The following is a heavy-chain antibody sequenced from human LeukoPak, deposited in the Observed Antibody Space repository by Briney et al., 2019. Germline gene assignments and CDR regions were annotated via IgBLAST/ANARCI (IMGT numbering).Heavy chain of an antibody. CDR2: IYYSGST. CDR3: ARGRHPDPTEPRPYYFDY. CDR1: GGSISSGGYY. V-gene: IGHV4-31*03. D-gene: IGHD6-6*01. J-gene: IGHJ4*02. Sequence: SETLSLTCTVSGGSISSGGYYWSWIRQHPGKGLEWIGYIYYSGSTYYNPSLKSRVTISVGTSKNQFSLKLSSVTAADTAVYYCARGRHPDPTEPRPYYFDYWGQGTLVTVSS.